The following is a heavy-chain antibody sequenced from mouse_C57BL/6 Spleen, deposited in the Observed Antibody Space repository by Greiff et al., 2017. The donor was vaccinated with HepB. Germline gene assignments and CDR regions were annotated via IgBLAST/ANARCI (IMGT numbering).Heavy chain of an antibody. CDR1: GFTFSSYG. CDR3: ARHKGDYDWFAY. J-gene: IGHJ3*01. V-gene: IGHV5-6*01. CDR2: ISSGGSYT. Sequence: VQLKESGGDLVKPGGSLKLSCAASGFTFSSYGMSWVRQTPDKRLEWVATISSGGSYTYYPDSVKGRFTISRDNAKNTLYLQMSSLKSEDTAMYYCARHKGDYDWFAYWGQGTLVTVSA. D-gene: IGHD2-4*01.